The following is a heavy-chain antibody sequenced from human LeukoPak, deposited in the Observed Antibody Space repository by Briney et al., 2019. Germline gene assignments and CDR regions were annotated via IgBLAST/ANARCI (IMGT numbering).Heavy chain of an antibody. D-gene: IGHD3-10*01. V-gene: IGHV1-2*02. CDR1: GYTFTGYY. CDR3: ARAPLWFGEFGFDP. J-gene: IGHJ5*02. CDR2: TNPNSGGT. Sequence: ASVKVSCKASGYTFTGYYMHWVRQAPGQGIEWMGWTNPNSGGTNYAQKFQGRVTMTRDTSISTAYMELSRLRSDDTAVYYCARAPLWFGEFGFDPWGQGTLVTVSS.